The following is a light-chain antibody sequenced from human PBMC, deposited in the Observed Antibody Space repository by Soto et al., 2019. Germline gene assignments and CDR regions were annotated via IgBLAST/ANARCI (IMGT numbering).Light chain of an antibody. J-gene: IGLJ1*01. CDR1: NSNVGGYNY. CDR3: SSYTSGSTLYV. V-gene: IGLV2-14*01. Sequence: QSALTQPASVSGSPGQSITISCTGTNSNVGGYNYVSWYQQHPGKAPRLMIYAASNRPSGVSHRFSGSRSGNTASLTISGLQAEDEADYYCSSYTSGSTLYVFGSGTKLTVL. CDR2: AAS.